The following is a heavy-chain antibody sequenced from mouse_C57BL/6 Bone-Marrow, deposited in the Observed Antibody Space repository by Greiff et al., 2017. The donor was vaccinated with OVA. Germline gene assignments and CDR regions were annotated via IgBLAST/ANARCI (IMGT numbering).Heavy chain of an antibody. V-gene: IGHV14-4*01. J-gene: IGHJ2*01. CDR3: DGYYY. D-gene: IGHD2-3*01. CDR1: GINIKDDY. CDR2: IDPENGET. Sequence: VQLKESGAELVRPGASVKLSCTASGINIKDDYMHWVKQRPEQGLEWIGWIDPENGETEYASQFTGKATITVDTSSNTAYLQRSSLTSEDTAVYYCDGYYYWGQGTTLTVSS.